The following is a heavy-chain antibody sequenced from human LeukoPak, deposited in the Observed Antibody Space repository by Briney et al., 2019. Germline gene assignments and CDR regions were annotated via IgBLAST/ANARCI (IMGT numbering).Heavy chain of an antibody. CDR1: GGSISSHY. J-gene: IGHJ4*02. CDR2: IYYSGST. D-gene: IGHD2-15*01. CDR3: ARVQGGPSLYYFDY. Sequence: SETLSLTCTASGGSISSHYWSWIRQPPGKGLEWIGYIYYSGSTNYNPSLKSRVTISVDTSKNQFSLKLSSVTAADTAVYYCARVQGGPSLYYFDYWGQGTLVTVSS. V-gene: IGHV4-59*11.